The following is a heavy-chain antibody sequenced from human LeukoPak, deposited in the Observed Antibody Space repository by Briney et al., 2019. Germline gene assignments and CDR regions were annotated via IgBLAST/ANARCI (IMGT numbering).Heavy chain of an antibody. CDR1: GFTVSSSY. J-gene: IGHJ4*02. D-gene: IGHD2-2*01. CDR2: TYSGGST. CDR3: AGGLGYARSY. V-gene: IGHV3-66*01. Sequence: GGSLRLSCAASGFTVSSSYMSWVRQAPGKGLEWVSVTYSGGSTDYADSVKGRFTISRDNSKNTLYLQMNSLRVEDTAVYYCAGGLGYARSYWGQGTLVTVSS.